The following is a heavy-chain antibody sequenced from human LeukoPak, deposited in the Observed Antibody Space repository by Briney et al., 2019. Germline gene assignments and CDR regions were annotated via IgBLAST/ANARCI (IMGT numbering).Heavy chain of an antibody. Sequence: SETLSLTCTVSGGSITNYYWNWIRQPPGKGLEWIGYIYHTGIINYNPSLRSRVTMSVDTSKNQFSLKLTSVTAADTAVYYCARYLGYCSGGFRYSFDYWGQGALVTVSS. J-gene: IGHJ4*02. CDR2: IYHTGII. V-gene: IGHV4-59*01. D-gene: IGHD2-15*01. CDR1: GGSITNYY. CDR3: ARYLGYCSGGFRYSFDY.